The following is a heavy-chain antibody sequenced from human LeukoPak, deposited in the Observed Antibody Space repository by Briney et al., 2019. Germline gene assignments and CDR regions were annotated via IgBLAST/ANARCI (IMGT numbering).Heavy chain of an antibody. CDR2: ITVPGDT. CDR1: GFTFSRYD. D-gene: IGHD3-22*01. CDR3: ARDGDRYDSSGYYLDY. V-gene: IGHV3-13*04. J-gene: IGHJ4*02. Sequence: PGGSLRLSCAGSGFTFSRYDFHWVRQATGKGLEWVSTITVPGDTFYPGSVKGRFTISRDNAKNSLYLQMNSLRDEDTAVYYCARDGDRYDSSGYYLDYWGQGTLVTVSS.